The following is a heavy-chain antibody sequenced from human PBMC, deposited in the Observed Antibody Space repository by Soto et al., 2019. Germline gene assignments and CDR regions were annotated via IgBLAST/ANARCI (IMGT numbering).Heavy chain of an antibody. CDR3: ARDTDGLYY. CDR2: INTDGSII. Sequence: EVRLVESGGGLVQPGGSLRLSCAASGLIFSNYKMHWVRQAPGKGLVWVSRINTDGSIIDYAASVKGRFTVSRENAKNTLYLQMNSLRADDTAVYYCARDTDGLYYWGQGTLVTVSS. CDR1: GLIFSNYK. J-gene: IGHJ4*02. V-gene: IGHV3-74*01.